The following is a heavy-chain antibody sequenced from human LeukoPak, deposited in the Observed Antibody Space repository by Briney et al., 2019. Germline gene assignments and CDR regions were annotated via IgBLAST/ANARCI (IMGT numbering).Heavy chain of an antibody. CDR2: TYYRSKWYN. V-gene: IGHV6-1*01. J-gene: IGHJ4*02. CDR1: GDSVSSNNGA. Sequence: SQALSLTCALSGDSVSSNNGAWIWIRQSPSRGLEWLGSTYYRSKWYNEYAVSMRGRMTINADTSKNQFSLQLNSVTPEDTAIYYCARDVATSGWYTFDYWGQGTLVTVSS. D-gene: IGHD6-19*01. CDR3: ARDVATSGWYTFDY.